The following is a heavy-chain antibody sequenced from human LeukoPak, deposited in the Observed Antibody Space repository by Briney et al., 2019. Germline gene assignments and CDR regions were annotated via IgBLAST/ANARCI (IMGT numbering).Heavy chain of an antibody. Sequence: ASVKVSCKASGYTFTSYDINWVRQANGQGLEWMGWMNPNSGNTGYAQKFQGRVTMTRNTSISTAYMELSSLRSEDTAVYYCARVRDYYYYMDVWGKGTTVNVSS. CDR3: ARVRDYYYYMDV. CDR2: MNPNSGNT. J-gene: IGHJ6*03. CDR1: GYTFTSYD. V-gene: IGHV1-8*01.